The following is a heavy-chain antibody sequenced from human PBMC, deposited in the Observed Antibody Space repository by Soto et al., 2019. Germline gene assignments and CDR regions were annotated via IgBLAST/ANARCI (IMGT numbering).Heavy chain of an antibody. CDR1: GDTLSTHG. V-gene: IGHV1-69*01. CDR3: AAGDSSDTGDH. CDR2: TIPIIGTT. D-gene: IGHD5-18*01. J-gene: IGHJ4*02. Sequence: QVQLVQSGAEVKKPGSSVKVSCKASGDTLSTHGISWVRQAPGQGLEWMGGTIPIIGTTDYAEKFQGRVTITADESTTTCYMELRSLRPDDTAVYCWAAGDSSDTGDHWGQGTLVTVSS.